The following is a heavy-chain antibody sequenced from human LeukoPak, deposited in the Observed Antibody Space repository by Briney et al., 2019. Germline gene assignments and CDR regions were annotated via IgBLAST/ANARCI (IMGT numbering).Heavy chain of an antibody. V-gene: IGHV1-2*02. CDR2: INPNSGGA. J-gene: IGHJ3*02. Sequence: ASVKVSCKASGYIFTSYGINWVRQAPGQGLEWMGWINPNSGGANYAQKFQGRVTMTRDTSISTAYMELSSLRSEDMAVYYCAREYGVAAAFGAFDIWGQGTMVTVSS. CDR1: GYIFTSYG. CDR3: AREYGVAAAFGAFDI. D-gene: IGHD6-13*01.